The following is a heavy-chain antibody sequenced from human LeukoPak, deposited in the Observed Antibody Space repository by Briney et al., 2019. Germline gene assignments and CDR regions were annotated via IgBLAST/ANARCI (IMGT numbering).Heavy chain of an antibody. J-gene: IGHJ4*02. V-gene: IGHV1-2*02. CDR1: GYTFTGYY. Sequence: ASVKVSCKASGYTFTGYYMHWVRQAPGQGLEWMGWINPNSGGTNYAQKFQGRVTMTEDTSTDTAYMELSSLRSEDTAVYYCATSTQWQWLDWGQGTLVTVSS. D-gene: IGHD6-19*01. CDR3: ATSTQWQWLD. CDR2: INPNSGGT.